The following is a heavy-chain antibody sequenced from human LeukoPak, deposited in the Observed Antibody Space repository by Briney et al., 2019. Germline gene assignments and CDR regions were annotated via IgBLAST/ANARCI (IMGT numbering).Heavy chain of an antibody. CDR3: AREAPWFGETTPPDY. V-gene: IGHV1-69*05. J-gene: IGHJ4*02. CDR1: GGTFSSYA. CDR2: IIPIFGTA. D-gene: IGHD3-10*01. Sequence: SVKVSCKASGGTFSSYAISWVRQAPGQGLEWMGGIIPIFGTANYAQKLQGRVTMTTDTSTSTAYMELRSLRSDDTAVYYCAREAPWFGETTPPDYWGQGTLVTVSS.